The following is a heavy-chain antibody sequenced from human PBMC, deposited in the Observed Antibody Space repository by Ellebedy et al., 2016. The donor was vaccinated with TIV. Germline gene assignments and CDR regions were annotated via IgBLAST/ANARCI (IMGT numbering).Heavy chain of an antibody. CDR1: GYTFTSYY. CDR2: INPTTGNS. J-gene: IGHJ4*02. D-gene: IGHD3-22*01. CDR3: ARGDNYYYDSSGYYYTD. V-gene: IGHV1-46*01. Sequence: ASVKVFCKASGYTFTSYYFYWVRHAPGQGLEWMGIINPTTGNSNYAQKFQGRVTMTRDTSTSTFYMELSSLISEDTAVYYCARGDNYYYDSSGYYYTDWGQGTLVTVSS.